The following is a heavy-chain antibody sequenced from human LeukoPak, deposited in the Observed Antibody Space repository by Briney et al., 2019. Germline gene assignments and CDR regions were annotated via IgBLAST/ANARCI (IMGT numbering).Heavy chain of an antibody. Sequence: SETLSLTCTVSGDSISSYYWSWIRQPPGKGLEYIGYIYYSGSTNYNPSLKSRVTISVDTSRNHFSLKLSSVTAADTAAYYCARNRLATSGTAPVYYYYGMDVWGQGTTVTVSS. J-gene: IGHJ6*02. CDR3: ARNRLATSGTAPVYYYYGMDV. CDR2: IYYSGST. D-gene: IGHD1-26*01. V-gene: IGHV4-59*01. CDR1: GDSISSYY.